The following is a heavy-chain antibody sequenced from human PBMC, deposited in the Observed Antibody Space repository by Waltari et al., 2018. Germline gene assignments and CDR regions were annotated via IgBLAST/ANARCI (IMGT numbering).Heavy chain of an antibody. CDR3: ARFGGDSANYDYVWGSYRSYYFDY. CDR1: GGSISSYY. D-gene: IGHD3-16*02. CDR2: IYYSGST. J-gene: IGHJ4*02. V-gene: IGHV4-59*01. Sequence: QVQLQESGPGLVKPSETLSLTCPVSGGSISSYYWSWIRQPHGKGLDGSGYIYYSGSTNYNPSLKSRVTISVDTSKNQFSLKLSSVTAADTAVYYCARFGGDSANYDYVWGSYRSYYFDYWGQGTLVTVSS.